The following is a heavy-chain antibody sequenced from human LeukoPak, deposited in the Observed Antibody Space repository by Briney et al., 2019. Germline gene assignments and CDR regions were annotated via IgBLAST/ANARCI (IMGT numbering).Heavy chain of an antibody. D-gene: IGHD4-23*01. CDR1: GGSISSGSYY. CDR3: ARDLGGGNPDAFDI. V-gene: IGHV4-61*02. J-gene: IGHJ3*02. CDR2: IYPSGST. Sequence: SKTLSLTCTVSGGSISSGSYYWSWIRQSAGKGLEWIGRIYPSGSTYYNSSLKSRVTISIDTSKNQFSLKLTSVTAADTAVYYCARDLGGGNPDAFDIWGQGTMVTVSS.